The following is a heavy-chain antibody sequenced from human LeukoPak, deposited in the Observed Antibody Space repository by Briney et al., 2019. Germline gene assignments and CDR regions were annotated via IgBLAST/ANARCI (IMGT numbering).Heavy chain of an antibody. CDR1: GGSISITSYY. Sequence: PSETLSLTCTVSGGSISITSYYWGWIRQPPGKGLEWIGSMYSSGSTYYNPSLKSRVTISVDTSKNQFSLKLSSVTVADTAVYYCARGPPDCSSTSCYAFDAFDIWGQGTMVTVSS. D-gene: IGHD2-2*01. J-gene: IGHJ3*02. CDR2: MYSSGST. V-gene: IGHV4-39*07. CDR3: ARGPPDCSSTSCYAFDAFDI.